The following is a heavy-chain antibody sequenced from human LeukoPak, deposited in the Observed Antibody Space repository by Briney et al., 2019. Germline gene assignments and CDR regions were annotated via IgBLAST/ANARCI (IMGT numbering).Heavy chain of an antibody. J-gene: IGHJ4*02. Sequence: SETLSLTCTVSGGSISSYYWSWIRQPPGKGLEWIGYIYYSGSTSYNPSLKSRVTISVDTSKNQFSLKLSSVTAADTAVYHCARDQSRGYYFDYWGQGTLVTVSS. CDR2: IYYSGST. CDR3: ARDQSRGYYFDY. V-gene: IGHV4-59*01. D-gene: IGHD3-16*01. CDR1: GGSISSYY.